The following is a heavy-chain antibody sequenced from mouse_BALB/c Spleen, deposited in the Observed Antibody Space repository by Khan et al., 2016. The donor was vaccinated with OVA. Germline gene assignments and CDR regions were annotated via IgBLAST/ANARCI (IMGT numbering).Heavy chain of an antibody. CDR2: ISYDGSN. Sequence: VQLKQSGPGLVKPSQSLSLTCSVTGYSFTSGYYWNWIRQFPGNKLEWMGYISYDGSNNYNPSLKNRMSITRDTSKNQFFLKLNSVTTEDTATYYCARDYYGSSWYFDVWGAGTTVTVSS. CDR3: ARDYYGSSWYFDV. V-gene: IGHV3-6*02. J-gene: IGHJ1*01. D-gene: IGHD1-1*01. CDR1: GYSFTSGYY.